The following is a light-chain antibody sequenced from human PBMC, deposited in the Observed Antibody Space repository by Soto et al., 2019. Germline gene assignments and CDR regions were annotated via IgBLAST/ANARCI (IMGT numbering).Light chain of an antibody. CDR1: QSISSY. J-gene: IGKJ1*01. CDR2: AAS. Sequence: DIQMTQSPSSLSASVGDRVTITCRASQSISSYLNWYRQKPGKPPDLLIYAASSLHSGVPSRFSGSGSGTDFTLTISSLQPEDFATFYCQQSYSSWTFGQGTKVDIK. CDR3: QQSYSSWT. V-gene: IGKV1-39*01.